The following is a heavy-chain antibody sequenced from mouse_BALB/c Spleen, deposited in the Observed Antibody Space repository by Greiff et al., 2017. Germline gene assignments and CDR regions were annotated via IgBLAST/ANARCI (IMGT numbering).Heavy chain of an antibody. CDR3: ARPHPYYAMDY. Sequence: VKLMESGAELVRPGVSVKISCKGSGYTFTDYAMHWVKQSHAKSLEWIGVISTYYGDASYNQKFKGKATMTVDKSSSTAYMELARLTSEDSAIYYCARPHPYYAMDYWGQGTSVTVSS. CDR2: ISTYYGDA. J-gene: IGHJ4*01. CDR1: GYTFTDYA. V-gene: IGHV1S137*01.